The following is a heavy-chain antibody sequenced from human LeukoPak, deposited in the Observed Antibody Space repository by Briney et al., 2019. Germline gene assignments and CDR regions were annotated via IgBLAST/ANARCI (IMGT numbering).Heavy chain of an antibody. D-gene: IGHD1-1*01. CDR3: AREGTTGTTTDLDY. CDR2: ISPNSGAT. Sequence: ASVKVSCKASGYTFTVYNMHWVRQDPGQGLEWMGWISPNSGATNYAQNFQGRVTMTRDTSISTVYMELSRLRSDDTAVYYCAREGTTGTTTDLDYWGQGTLATVTS. J-gene: IGHJ4*02. CDR1: GYTFTVYN. V-gene: IGHV1-2*02.